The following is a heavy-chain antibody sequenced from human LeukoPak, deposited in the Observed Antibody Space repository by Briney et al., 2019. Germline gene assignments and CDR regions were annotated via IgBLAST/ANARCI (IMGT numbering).Heavy chain of an antibody. V-gene: IGHV3-74*01. J-gene: IGHJ4*02. CDR3: ARDLGPYYYDSSGYYYGY. Sequence: PGRSLRLSCAASGFTFSSYWMDWVRQAPGKGLVWVSRINSDGSSTSYADSVKGRFTISRDNAKNTLYLQMNSLRAEDTAVYYCARDLGPYYYDSSGYYYGYWGQGTLVTVSS. D-gene: IGHD3-22*01. CDR1: GFTFSSYW. CDR2: INSDGSST.